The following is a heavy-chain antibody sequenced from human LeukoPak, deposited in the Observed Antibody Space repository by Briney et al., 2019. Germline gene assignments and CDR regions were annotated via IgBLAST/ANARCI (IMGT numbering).Heavy chain of an antibody. CDR1: EFSVGSNY. J-gene: IGHJ4*02. V-gene: IGHV3-66*01. Sequence: AGGSLRLSCAASEFSVGSNYMTWVRQAPGKGLEWVSLIYSGGSTYYADSVKGRFTISRDNSKNTLYLQMNSLRAEDTAVYYCARDWFHAIDYWGQGTLVTVSS. CDR3: ARDWFHAIDY. D-gene: IGHD2/OR15-2a*01. CDR2: IYSGGST.